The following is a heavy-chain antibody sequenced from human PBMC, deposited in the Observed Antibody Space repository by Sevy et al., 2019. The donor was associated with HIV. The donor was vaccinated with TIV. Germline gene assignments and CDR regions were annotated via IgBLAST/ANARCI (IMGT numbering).Heavy chain of an antibody. CDR3: ARERGSNILTLGLDF. CDR1: GDSFSSDTYF. D-gene: IGHD3-9*01. Sequence: SETLSLTCTVSGDSFSSDTYFWNWIRQPAGKGLEWIGRIHASGSTIYNPSLKSRVTMSVDKSKSQFSLRLSSVTAADTAVYFCARERGSNILTLGLDFWGQGSLVTVSS. V-gene: IGHV4-61*02. CDR2: IHASGST. J-gene: IGHJ4*02.